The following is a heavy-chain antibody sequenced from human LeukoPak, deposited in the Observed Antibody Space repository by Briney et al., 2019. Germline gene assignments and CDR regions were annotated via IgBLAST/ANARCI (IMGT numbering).Heavy chain of an antibody. J-gene: IGHJ5*02. CDR1: GGSFNNSY. D-gene: IGHD2-15*01. V-gene: IGHV4-34*01. CDR2: INHNGTT. Sequence: SETLSLTCAAYGGSFNNSYWTWIRQSPGKGLEWIGEINHNGTTRYNKPLKSRVTISIDTSKNQFSLKLSAVTAADTAVYYCARFGDCSDGLCFYYLDPWGQGTLVTVSS. CDR3: ARFGDCSDGLCFYYLDP.